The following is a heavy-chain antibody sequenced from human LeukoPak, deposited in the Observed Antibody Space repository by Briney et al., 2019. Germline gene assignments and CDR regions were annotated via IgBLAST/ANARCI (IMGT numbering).Heavy chain of an antibody. V-gene: IGHV3-48*01. CDR3: ARKALLNF. Sequence: PGGSLRLSCVASGFTFSSFSMCWVRQAPGKGLEWISYIGVGSRTIYYADSVKGRFTISRDDAKNSLFLQMVNLRAEDTAVYYCARKALLNFWGQGTQVAVSS. D-gene: IGHD2/OR15-2a*01. J-gene: IGHJ4*02. CDR2: IGVGSRTI. CDR1: GFTFSSFS.